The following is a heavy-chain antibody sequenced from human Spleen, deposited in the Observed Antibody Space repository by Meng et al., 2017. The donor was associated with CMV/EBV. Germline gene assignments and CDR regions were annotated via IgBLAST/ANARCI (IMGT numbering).Heavy chain of an antibody. CDR2: IRYDGSNK. CDR1: GFTFSSYG. CDR3: ARAGVSFGYYYYGMDV. Sequence: GESLKISCAASGFTFSSYGMHWVRQAPGKGLEWVAFIRYDGSNKYYADSVKGRFTISRDNSKNTLYLQMNSLRAEDTAVYYCARAGVSFGYYYYGMDVWGQGTTVTVSS. V-gene: IGHV3-30*02. J-gene: IGHJ6*02. D-gene: IGHD2-8*01.